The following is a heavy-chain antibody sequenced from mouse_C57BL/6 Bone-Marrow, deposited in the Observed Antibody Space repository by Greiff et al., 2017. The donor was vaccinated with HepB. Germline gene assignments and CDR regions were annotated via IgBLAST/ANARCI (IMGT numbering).Heavy chain of an antibody. Sequence: VQLQQSGAELVRPGASVTLSCKASGYTFTDYEMHWVKQTPVHGLEWIGAIAPETGGTAYNQKFKGKAILTADKSSSTAYMELRSLTAEDSAVYYGTRGMNFGGQGTTLTVSS. J-gene: IGHJ2*01. V-gene: IGHV1-15*01. CDR2: IAPETGGT. CDR3: TRGMNF. CDR1: GYTFTDYE.